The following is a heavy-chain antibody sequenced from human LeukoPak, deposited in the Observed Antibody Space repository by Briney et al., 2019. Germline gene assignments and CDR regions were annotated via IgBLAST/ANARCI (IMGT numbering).Heavy chain of an antibody. J-gene: IGHJ3*02. CDR3: VRENSTADAFDI. Sequence: GGSLRLSCAASGFTFRAYSMTWVRQAPGKGLEWVSYIHGGGGVIHYADSVKGRFTIARDNTKNSLYLQMHSLRDEDTAVYYCVRENSTADAFDIWGQGTMVTVSS. D-gene: IGHD6-13*01. CDR1: GFTFRAYS. V-gene: IGHV3-48*02. CDR2: IHGGGGVI.